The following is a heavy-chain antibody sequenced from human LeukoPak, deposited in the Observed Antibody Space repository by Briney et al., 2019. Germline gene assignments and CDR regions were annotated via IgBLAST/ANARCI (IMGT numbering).Heavy chain of an antibody. V-gene: IGHV3-23*01. CDR3: ATQLLEDYFDY. J-gene: IGHJ4*02. CDR1: GFTFSSYA. D-gene: IGHD2-2*01. Sequence: GGSLRLSCAASGFTFSSYAMSWVRQAPGKGLEWFSAISGSGGSTYYADSVKGRFTISRDNSKNTLYLQMNSLRAEDTAVYYCATQLLEDYFDYWGQGTLVTVSS. CDR2: ISGSGGST.